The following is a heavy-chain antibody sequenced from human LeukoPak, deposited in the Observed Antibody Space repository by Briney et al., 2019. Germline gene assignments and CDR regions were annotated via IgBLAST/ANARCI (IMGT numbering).Heavy chain of an antibody. V-gene: IGHV3-23*01. D-gene: IGHD1-26*01. CDR3: ARDDVGATNKRDYYYGMDV. J-gene: IGHJ6*02. Sequence: GGSLRLSCAASGFTFSSYAMSWVRQAPGKGLEWVSAISGSGGSTYYADSVKGRFTISRDNSKNTLYLQMNSLRAEDTAVYYCARDDVGATNKRDYYYGMDVWGQGTTVTVSS. CDR2: ISGSGGST. CDR1: GFTFSSYA.